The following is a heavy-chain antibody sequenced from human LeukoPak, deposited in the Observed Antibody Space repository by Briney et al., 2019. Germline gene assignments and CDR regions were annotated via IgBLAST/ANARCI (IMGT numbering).Heavy chain of an antibody. CDR3: AREPSWLPYCDL. D-gene: IGHD6-13*01. V-gene: IGHV4-59*12. CDR2: IYYSGST. Sequence: SETLSLTCTVSGGSITGYYWSWIRQPPGKGLEWIGYIYYSGSTNYNPSLKSRVTISVDTSENQFSLNLNSVTAADTAVYFWAREPSWLPYCDLWGRGTLVTVSS. CDR1: GGSITGYY. J-gene: IGHJ2*01.